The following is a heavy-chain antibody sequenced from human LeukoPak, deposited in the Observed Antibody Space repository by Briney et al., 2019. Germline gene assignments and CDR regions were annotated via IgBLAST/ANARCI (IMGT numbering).Heavy chain of an antibody. CDR2: IHYSGST. J-gene: IGHJ6*02. V-gene: IGHV4-39*01. D-gene: IGHD2-2*01. Sequence: PSETLSLTCTVSGGSISSSRYYWGWIRQPPGKGLKWIGSIHYSGSTYYNPSLKSRVTVSVDTSENQFSLKLSSVTAADTAVYYCARTVPAATYYYYGMDVWGQGTTVTVSS. CDR1: GGSISSSRYY. CDR3: ARTVPAATYYYYGMDV.